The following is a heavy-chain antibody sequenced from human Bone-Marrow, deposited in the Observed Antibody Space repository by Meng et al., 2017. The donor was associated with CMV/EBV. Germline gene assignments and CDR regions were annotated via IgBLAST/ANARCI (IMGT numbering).Heavy chain of an antibody. D-gene: IGHD3-10*01. Sequence: GGSLRLSCAASGLTFSNYWMHWVRQVPGKGLVWVSRINSDGSTTTYADSVKGRFTISRDNAKNTLYLQMNSLRVEDTAVYFCARAGGYYYGSGNYYRYFKNWVQGTLVTVSS. CDR1: GLTFSNYW. CDR3: ARAGGYYYGSGNYYRYFKN. J-gene: IGHJ4*02. V-gene: IGHV3-74*01. CDR2: INSDGSTT.